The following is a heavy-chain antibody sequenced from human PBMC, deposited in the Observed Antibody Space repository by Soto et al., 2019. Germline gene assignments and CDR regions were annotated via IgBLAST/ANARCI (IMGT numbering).Heavy chain of an antibody. CDR3: ARVGGFGATTIDY. Sequence: QVQLQESGPGLVKPSQTLSLTCTVSGGSISSGDYYWSWIRQPPGKGLEWIGYIYYSGSTYYNPSLKSRVTISVDAAKTQFSLKLSSVTAADTAVYSCARVGGFGATTIDYWGQGTLVTVSS. D-gene: IGHD3-10*01. CDR1: GGSISSGDYY. V-gene: IGHV4-30-4*01. J-gene: IGHJ4*02. CDR2: IYYSGST.